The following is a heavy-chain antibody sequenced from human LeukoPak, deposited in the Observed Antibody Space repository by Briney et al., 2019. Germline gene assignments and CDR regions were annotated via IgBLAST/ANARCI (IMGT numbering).Heavy chain of an antibody. D-gene: IGHD3-22*01. Sequence: GGSLRLSCAASGFTFSSYGMHWVRQAPGKGLEWVAVISYDGSNKYYADSVKGRFTISRDNSKNTLYLQMNSLRAEDTAVYYCARDQWLVAAFDIWGQGTMVTVSS. V-gene: IGHV3-30*03. J-gene: IGHJ3*02. CDR2: ISYDGSNK. CDR1: GFTFSSYG. CDR3: ARDQWLVAAFDI.